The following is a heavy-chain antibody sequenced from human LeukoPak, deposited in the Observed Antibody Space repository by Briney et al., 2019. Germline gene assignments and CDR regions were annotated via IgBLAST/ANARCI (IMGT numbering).Heavy chain of an antibody. CDR2: IYYSGST. CDR3: ATDAKYCSSTSCYRYAFDI. D-gene: IGHD2-2*01. CDR1: GGSISSSSYY. J-gene: IGHJ3*02. V-gene: IGHV4-39*01. Sequence: SETLSLTCTVSGGSISSSSYYWGWIRQPPGKGLEWIGSIYYSGSTYYNPSLKSRVTISVNTSKNQFSLKLSSVPAAHPPVSYCATDAKYCSSTSCYRYAFDIWGQGTMVTVSS.